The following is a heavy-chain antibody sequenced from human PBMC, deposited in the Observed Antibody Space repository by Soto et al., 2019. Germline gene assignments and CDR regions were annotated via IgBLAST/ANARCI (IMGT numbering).Heavy chain of an antibody. CDR1: GFTFSDHY. CDR3: TFVVVPGYYYAMDV. D-gene: IGHD2-2*01. Sequence: EVQLVESGGDLVQPGGSLRLSCAASGFTFSDHYMDWVRQAPGKGLEWVGRSRNKANSYTTEYAASVNGRFTISRDDSKNSLYLQMNSLKTEDTAVYYCTFVVVPGYYYAMDVWGQGTTVTVSS. CDR2: SRNKANSYTT. V-gene: IGHV3-72*01. J-gene: IGHJ6*02.